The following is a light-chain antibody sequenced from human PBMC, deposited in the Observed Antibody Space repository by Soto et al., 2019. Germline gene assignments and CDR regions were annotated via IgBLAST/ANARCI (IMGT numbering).Light chain of an antibody. Sequence: QSALTQPPSASGSPGQSVTISCTGTSSDDGGYNYVSSYQQHPDKAPKLMIYEVSKRPSGVPARFSGSKSSNTASLTFSALQAGDAADYNSSSDAGSNNLGVFGNGTKLTVL. J-gene: IGLJ1*01. CDR2: EVS. V-gene: IGLV2-8*01. CDR1: SSDDGGYNY. CDR3: SSDAGSNNLGV.